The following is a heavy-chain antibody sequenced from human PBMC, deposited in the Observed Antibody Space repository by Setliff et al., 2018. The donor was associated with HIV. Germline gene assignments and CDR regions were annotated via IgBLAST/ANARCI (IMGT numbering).Heavy chain of an antibody. CDR1: GGSTSSSSYY. Sequence: SETLSLTGTVAGGSTSSSSYYWGWIRQSPGMVLEWIASIYHNGNTYYNPSLKSRVTMSVDTSKNQFSLKLSSVTAADTAVYYCATSLITVPPDAFDIWGQGTMVTVSS. CDR2: IYHNGNT. CDR3: ATSLITVPPDAFDI. V-gene: IGHV4-39*07. D-gene: IGHD4-4*01. J-gene: IGHJ3*02.